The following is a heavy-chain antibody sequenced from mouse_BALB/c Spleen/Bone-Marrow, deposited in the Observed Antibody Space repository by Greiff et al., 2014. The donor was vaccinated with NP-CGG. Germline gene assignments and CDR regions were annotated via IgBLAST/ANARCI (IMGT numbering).Heavy chain of an antibody. CDR3: AIYYYGSSGFAY. CDR1: GFNIKDTY. Sequence: EVQLKQSGAELVKPGASVKLSCTASGFNIKDTYMHWVKQRPEQGLEWIGRIDPANGNTKYDPKFQGKATITADTSSNTAYLQLSSLTSEDTAVYYCAIYYYGSSGFAYWGQGTLVTVSA. J-gene: IGHJ3*01. D-gene: IGHD1-1*01. V-gene: IGHV14-3*02. CDR2: IDPANGNT.